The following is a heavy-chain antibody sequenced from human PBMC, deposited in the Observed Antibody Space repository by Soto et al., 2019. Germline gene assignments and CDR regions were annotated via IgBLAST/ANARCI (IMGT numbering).Heavy chain of an antibody. J-gene: IGHJ3*02. Sequence: SLRLSCAASGFTFSTYVMHGVRQAPGKGLEWVAVIWYDGSNKYYADSVKGRFTISRDNSKKTLYLQMNSLRAEDTAVYYCASLSDAFDIWGQGTMVTVSS. CDR2: IWYDGSNK. CDR3: ASLSDAFDI. CDR1: GFTFSTYV. V-gene: IGHV3-33*01.